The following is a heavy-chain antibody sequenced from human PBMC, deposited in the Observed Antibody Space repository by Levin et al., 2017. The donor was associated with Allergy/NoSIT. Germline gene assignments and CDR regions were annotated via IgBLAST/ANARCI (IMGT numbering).Heavy chain of an antibody. CDR1: GGSISSGGYY. Sequence: KASETLSLTCTVSGGSISSGGYYWSWIRQHPGKGLEWIGYIYYSGSTYYNPSLKSRVSISVDTSKNQFSLKLSSVTAADTAVYYCARDICSGGSCFPGYTYGAYFDYWGQGTLVTVSS. CDR3: ARDICSGGSCFPGYTYGAYFDY. V-gene: IGHV4-31*03. CDR2: IYYSGST. D-gene: IGHD2-15*01. J-gene: IGHJ4*02.